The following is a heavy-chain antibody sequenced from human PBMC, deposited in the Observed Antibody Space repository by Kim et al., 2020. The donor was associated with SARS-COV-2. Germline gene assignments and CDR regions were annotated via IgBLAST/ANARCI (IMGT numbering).Heavy chain of an antibody. V-gene: IGHV1-24*01. CDR1: GYTLTELS. D-gene: IGHD3-22*01. CDR3: ATFHLYYDSSGAYYFDY. CDR2: FDPEDGET. J-gene: IGHJ4*02. Sequence: ASMKVSCKVSGYTLTELSMHWVRQAPGKGLEWMGGFDPEDGETIYAQKFQGRVTMTEDTSTDTAYMELSSLRSEDTAVYYCATFHLYYDSSGAYYFDYWGQGTLVTVSS.